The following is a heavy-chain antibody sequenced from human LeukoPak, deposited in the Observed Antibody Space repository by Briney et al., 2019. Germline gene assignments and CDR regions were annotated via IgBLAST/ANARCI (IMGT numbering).Heavy chain of an antibody. CDR3: AKDVSRGSGALGDH. D-gene: IGHD3-10*01. V-gene: IGHV3-30*18. Sequence: PGGSLRLSCAASGFTFSGYAMHWVRQAPGKGLEWVAVISSDGSTKFYADSVKGRFTISRDNSKNTLYVQMNSLRAEDAAVYYCAKDVSRGSGALGDHWGRGTLVSVSS. CDR2: ISSDGSTK. J-gene: IGHJ4*02. CDR1: GFTFSGYA.